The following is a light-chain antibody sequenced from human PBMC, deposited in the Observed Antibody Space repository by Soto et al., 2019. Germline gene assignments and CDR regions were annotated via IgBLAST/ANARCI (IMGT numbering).Light chain of an antibody. CDR1: QDIGKS. CDR2: DAS. J-gene: IGKJ2*01. CDR3: QHHGGLPT. V-gene: IGKV1-33*01. Sequence: IQMTQSPSSLSASVGDRVTITCQASQDIGKSLNWYQQKPGKAPNLLINDASNLEAGVPSRFSAAGSGTDFTLAISSLQPEDTATYYCQHHGGLPTFGPGTRLDIK.